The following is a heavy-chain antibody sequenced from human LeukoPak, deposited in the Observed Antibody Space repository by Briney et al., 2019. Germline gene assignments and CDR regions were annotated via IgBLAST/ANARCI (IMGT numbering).Heavy chain of an antibody. CDR2: IYTSGST. V-gene: IGHV4-4*09. D-gene: IGHD6-13*01. CDR3: ARGIAAAGTSYYYYMDV. Sequence: SETLSLTCTVSGGSISSYYWSWIRQPPGKGLEWIGYIYTSGSTNYNPSLKSRVTISVDTSKNQFSLKLSSVTAADTAVYYCARGIAAAGTSYYYYMDVRGKGTTVTVSS. CDR1: GGSISSYY. J-gene: IGHJ6*03.